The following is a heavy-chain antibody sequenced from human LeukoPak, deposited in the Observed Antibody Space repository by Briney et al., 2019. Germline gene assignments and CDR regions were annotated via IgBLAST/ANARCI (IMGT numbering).Heavy chain of an antibody. V-gene: IGHV1-18*01. D-gene: IGHD3-9*01. Sequence: ASVKVSCKASGYRFTSYGISWVRQAPGQGLEWIGWICAYNGNTNYAQKLQGRVTMTTDTSTSTAYMELRSLRSDDTAVYYCARGGDGDILTGLVFDYWGQGTLVTVSS. CDR3: ARGGDGDILTGLVFDY. J-gene: IGHJ4*02. CDR1: GYRFTSYG. CDR2: ICAYNGNT.